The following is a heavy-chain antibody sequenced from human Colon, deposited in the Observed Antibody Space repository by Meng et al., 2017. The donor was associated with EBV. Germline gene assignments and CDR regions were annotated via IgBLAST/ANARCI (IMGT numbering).Heavy chain of an antibody. CDR1: GGTFSDSY. CDR3: ASSDCSGGTCYLDC. CDR2: INLVGST. V-gene: IGHV4-34*01. D-gene: IGHD2-15*01. J-gene: IGHJ4*02. Sequence: QVPLETLDAVLLKPSESLSRICTFYGGTFSDSYWTWIRQPPGKGLEWIGEINLVGSTTYNPSLKSRVTISVDTSKNQFSLKLSSVTAADADVYYCASSDCSGGTCYLDCWGQGTLVTFSS.